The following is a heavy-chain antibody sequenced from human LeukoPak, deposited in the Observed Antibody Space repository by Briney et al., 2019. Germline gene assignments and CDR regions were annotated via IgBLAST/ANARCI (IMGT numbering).Heavy chain of an antibody. D-gene: IGHD6-19*01. CDR1: GFAFIRYN. V-gene: IGHV3-21*04. CDR2: VTSGDYK. CDR3: ARAIYSSGWRGWFDP. J-gene: IGHJ5*02. Sequence: GGSLRLSCAASGFAFIRYNMNWVRQAPGKGLEWVASVTSGDYKYYADSLKGRFTISRDNAKNSLYLQMNSLRAEDTALYYCARAIYSSGWRGWFDPWGQGTLVTVSS.